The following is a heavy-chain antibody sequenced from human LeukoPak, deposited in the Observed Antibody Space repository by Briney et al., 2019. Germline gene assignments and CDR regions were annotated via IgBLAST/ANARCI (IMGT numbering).Heavy chain of an antibody. CDR3: AKQSGFGNVDYYYYYMDV. V-gene: IGHV3-30*18. CDR1: GFTLSSYD. D-gene: IGHD3-10*01. J-gene: IGHJ6*03. CDR2: ISYDGSNK. Sequence: GGSLRLSCAASGFTLSSYDMHWVRQAPGKGLEWVAVISYDGSNKYYADSVKGRFTISRDNSENTLYLQMNSLRAEDTAVYYCAKQSGFGNVDYYYYYMDVWGKGTTVTISS.